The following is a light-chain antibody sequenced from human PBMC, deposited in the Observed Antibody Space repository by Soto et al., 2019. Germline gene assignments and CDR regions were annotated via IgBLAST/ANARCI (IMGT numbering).Light chain of an antibody. Sequence: QSALTQLRSVSGSPGQSVTISCSGNSSDVGGHNYVSWYQQHPGKAPKLMISSVSKRPSGVPDRFSGSKSGNTASLTISGLQAEDEADYYCCSYAGSYTYVFGTGTQLTVL. V-gene: IGLV2-11*01. CDR1: SSDVGGHNY. CDR3: CSYAGSYTYV. CDR2: SVS. J-gene: IGLJ1*01.